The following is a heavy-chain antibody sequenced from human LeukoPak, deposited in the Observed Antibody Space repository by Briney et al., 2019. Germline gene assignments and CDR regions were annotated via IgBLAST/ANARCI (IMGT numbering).Heavy chain of an antibody. V-gene: IGHV4-59*08. Sequence: SETLSLTCTVSDGSIDNHYWNWIRQPPGKGLEWIGYVYYSGSINYNPSLKSRVTISVDTSKTHFSLKLNSVTAADTAVYYCARRRKLAATGDAFDVWGQGTAVTVSS. D-gene: IGHD5-12*01. CDR2: VYYSGSI. CDR3: ARRRKLAATGDAFDV. CDR1: DGSIDNHY. J-gene: IGHJ3*01.